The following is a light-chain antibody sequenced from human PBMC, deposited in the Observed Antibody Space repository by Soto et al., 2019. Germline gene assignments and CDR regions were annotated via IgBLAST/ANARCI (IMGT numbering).Light chain of an antibody. J-gene: IGKJ1*01. CDR2: LGS. Sequence: IVMTQSPLSLPVTPGEPASISCRSSQNLLHSNGYNYLDWYLQKPGQSPQLLIYLGSNRASGVPDRFSGSGSGTDFTLKISRVEAEDVGVYYCMQALKTTWTFGQGTKVDIK. V-gene: IGKV2-28*01. CDR3: MQALKTTWT. CDR1: QNLLHSNGYNY.